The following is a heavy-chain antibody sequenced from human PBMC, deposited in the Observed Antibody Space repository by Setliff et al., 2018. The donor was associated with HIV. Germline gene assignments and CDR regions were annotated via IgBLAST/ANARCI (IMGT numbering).Heavy chain of an antibody. V-gene: IGHV4-34*01. D-gene: IGHD2-8*01. J-gene: IGHJ4*02. CDR3: ERGATVPFTNSWYYLDY. CDR2: INQSGST. CDR1: GGSFSTYF. Sequence: SETLSLTCAVYGGSFSTYFWTWLRQPPGKGLEWIGEINQSGSTKYNPSLESRITISADASKNQFSLKLTSMTAADTAVYFCERGATVPFTNSWYYLDYWGRGNRVTVSS.